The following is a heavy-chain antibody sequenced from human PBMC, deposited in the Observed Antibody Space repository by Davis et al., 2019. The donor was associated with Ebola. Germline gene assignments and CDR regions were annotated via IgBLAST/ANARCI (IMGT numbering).Heavy chain of an antibody. V-gene: IGHV5-10-1*01. CDR3: ARLGVGATRYYGMDV. D-gene: IGHD1-26*01. CDR2: IDPSDSYT. CDR1: GYSFTSYW. J-gene: IGHJ6*02. Sequence: GESLKISCKGSGYSFTSYWISWVRQMPGKGLEWMGRIDPSDSYTNYSPSFQGHVTISADKSISTAYLQWSSLKASDTAMYYCARLGVGATRYYGMDVWGQGTTVTVSS.